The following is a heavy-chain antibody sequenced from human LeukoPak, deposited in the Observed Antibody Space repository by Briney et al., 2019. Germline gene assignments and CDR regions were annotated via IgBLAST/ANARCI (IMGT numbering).Heavy chain of an antibody. V-gene: IGHV1-46*01. Sequence: GASVKVSCKASGYTFTSYYMHWVRQAPGQGLEWMGIINPSGGSTSYAQKFQGRVTMTRDTSTSTVYMELSSLRSGDTAVYYCARDRIIGGSSGRWFDPWGQGTLVTVSS. CDR1: GYTFTSYY. CDR3: ARDRIIGGSSGRWFDP. D-gene: IGHD1-20*01. J-gene: IGHJ5*02. CDR2: INPSGGST.